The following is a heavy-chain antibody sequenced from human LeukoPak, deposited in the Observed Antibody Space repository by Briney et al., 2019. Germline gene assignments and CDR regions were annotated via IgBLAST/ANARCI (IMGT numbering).Heavy chain of an antibody. CDR1: GGSVSSGSYY. CDR3: ARGVGSSYFDY. V-gene: IGHV4-61*01. D-gene: IGHD6-13*01. Sequence: SETLSLTCSVSGGSVSSGSYYWSWIRQPPGKGLEWIGYIYYSGSTNYNPSLKSRVTISVDTSKNQFSLKLSSVTAADTAVYYCARGVGSSYFDYWGQGTLVTVSS. CDR2: IYYSGST. J-gene: IGHJ4*02.